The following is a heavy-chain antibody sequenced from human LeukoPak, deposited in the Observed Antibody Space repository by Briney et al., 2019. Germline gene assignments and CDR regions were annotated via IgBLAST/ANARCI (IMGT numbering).Heavy chain of an antibody. D-gene: IGHD2-15*01. J-gene: IGHJ4*02. Sequence: GGSLRLSCAASGFTFSSYWMNWVRQAPGKGLEWVSYISSSSSTIYYADSVKGRFTISRDNAKNSLYLQMNSLRAEDTAVYYCATSICSGGSCYEGYWGQGTLVTVSS. CDR1: GFTFSSYW. V-gene: IGHV3-48*04. CDR3: ATSICSGGSCYEGY. CDR2: ISSSSSTI.